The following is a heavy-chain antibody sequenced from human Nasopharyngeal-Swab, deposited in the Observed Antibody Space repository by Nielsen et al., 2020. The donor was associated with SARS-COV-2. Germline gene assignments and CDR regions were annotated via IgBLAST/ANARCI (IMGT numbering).Heavy chain of an antibody. Sequence: LKIYCAASGFTFSSYWMSWVRQARGKRLEWVANINKDGSEKYYVDSVKGRFTISIDNAKNSLYLQMNSLRAEDTAVYYCARDSPPCLVVVTAIPREFDYWGQGTLVTVSS. D-gene: IGHD2-21*02. J-gene: IGHJ4*02. CDR3: ARDSPPCLVVVTAIPREFDY. CDR1: GFTFSSYW. V-gene: IGHV3-7*05. CDR2: INKDGSEK.